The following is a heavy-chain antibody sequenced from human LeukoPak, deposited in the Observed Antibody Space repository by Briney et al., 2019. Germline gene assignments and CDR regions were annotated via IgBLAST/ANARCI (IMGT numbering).Heavy chain of an antibody. CDR3: ARGGRKYYYGSGGPRNFDY. V-gene: IGHV1-69*01. CDR2: IIPIFGTA. CDR1: GGTFSSYA. D-gene: IGHD3-10*01. J-gene: IGHJ4*01. Sequence: EASVKVSCKASGGTFSSYAISWVRQAPGQGLEWMGGIIPIFGTANYAQKFQGRVTITADESTSTAYMELSSLRSEDTAVYYCARGGRKYYYGSGGPRNFDYWGQGTLVTVSS.